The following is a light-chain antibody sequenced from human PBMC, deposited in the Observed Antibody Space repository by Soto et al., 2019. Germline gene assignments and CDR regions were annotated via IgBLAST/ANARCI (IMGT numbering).Light chain of an antibody. CDR3: MQHLHFPLT. CDR2: LGS. Sequence: DIVMTQSPLSLPVTPGEPASISCRSSQSLLYSNGYNYLDWYLQRPGQSPQLLIYLGSNRASGVPDRFSGSGSGTDFTLKISRVEAEDVGIYYCMQHLHFPLTFGGGTKVEIK. V-gene: IGKV2-28*01. CDR1: QSLLYSNGYNY. J-gene: IGKJ4*01.